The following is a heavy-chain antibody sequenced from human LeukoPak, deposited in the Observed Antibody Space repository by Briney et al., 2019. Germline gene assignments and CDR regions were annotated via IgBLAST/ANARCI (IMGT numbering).Heavy chain of an antibody. V-gene: IGHV4-34*01. CDR1: GGSFSGYY. CDR2: INHSGST. CDR3: ASRGIYVWGGYRTRYYFDY. D-gene: IGHD3-16*02. J-gene: IGHJ4*02. Sequence: KPSETLSLTCAVYGGSFSGYYWSWIRQPPGKGLEWIGEINHSGSTNYNPSLKSRVTISVDTSKNQFSLKLSSVTAADTAVYYCASRGIYVWGGYRTRYYFDYWGQGTLVTVSS.